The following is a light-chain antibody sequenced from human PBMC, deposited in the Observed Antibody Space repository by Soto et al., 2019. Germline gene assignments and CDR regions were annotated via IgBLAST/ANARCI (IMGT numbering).Light chain of an antibody. CDR1: SSDVGVYNY. Sequence: QSVLTQPASVSGSPGQSITISCTGTSSDVGVYNYVSWYQHHPGKAPKLMIYEVSNRPSGISNRFSGSKSGNTASLTISGLQAEDEADYYCSSYTSGSTSVFGGGTQLTVL. CDR3: SSYTSGSTSV. J-gene: IGLJ3*02. V-gene: IGLV2-14*01. CDR2: EVS.